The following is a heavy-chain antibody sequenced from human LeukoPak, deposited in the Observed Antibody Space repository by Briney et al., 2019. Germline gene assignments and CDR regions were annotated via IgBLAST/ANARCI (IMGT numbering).Heavy chain of an antibody. D-gene: IGHD3-10*01. Sequence: PGGSLRLSCAASGFTFSSYWMSWVRQAPGKGLEWVAFIRYDGSNKYYADSVKGRFTISRDNSKNTLYLQMNSLRAEDTAVYYCAREGSGSYSNLRGDFDYWGQGTLVTVSS. CDR2: IRYDGSNK. J-gene: IGHJ4*02. CDR1: GFTFSSYW. CDR3: AREGSGSYSNLRGDFDY. V-gene: IGHV3-30*02.